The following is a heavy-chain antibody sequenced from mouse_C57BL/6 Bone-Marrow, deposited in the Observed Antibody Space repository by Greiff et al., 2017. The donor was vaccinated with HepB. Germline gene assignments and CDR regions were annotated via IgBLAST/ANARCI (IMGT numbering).Heavy chain of an antibody. Sequence: QVQLQQSGPGLVQPSQSLSITCTVSGFSLTSYGVHWVRQSPGKGLEWLGVIWSGGSTDYNAAFISRLSISKDNSKSHVFFKMNSLQADDTAIYYCARKGLWLRRRTGFAYWGQGTLVTVSA. CDR2: IWSGGST. CDR1: GFSLTSYG. CDR3: ARKGLWLRRRTGFAY. J-gene: IGHJ3*01. D-gene: IGHD2-2*01. V-gene: IGHV2-2*01.